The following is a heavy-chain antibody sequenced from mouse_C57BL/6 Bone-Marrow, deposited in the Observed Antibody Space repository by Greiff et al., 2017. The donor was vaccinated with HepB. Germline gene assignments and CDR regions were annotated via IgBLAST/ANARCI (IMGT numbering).Heavy chain of an antibody. CDR1: GFTFSDYG. J-gene: IGHJ1*03. D-gene: IGHD1-1*01. CDR2: ISNLAYSI. V-gene: IGHV5-15*01. Sequence: EVKVEESGGGLVQPGGSLKLSCAASGFTFSDYGMAWVRQAPRKGPEWVAFISNLAYSIYYADTVTGRFTISRENAKNTLYLEMSSLRSEDTAMYYCARRDYGSSYDWYFDVWGTGTTVTVSS. CDR3: ARRDYGSSYDWYFDV.